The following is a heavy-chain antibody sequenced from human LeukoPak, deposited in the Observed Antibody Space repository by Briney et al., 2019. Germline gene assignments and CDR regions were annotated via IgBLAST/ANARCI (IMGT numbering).Heavy chain of an antibody. D-gene: IGHD5-18*01. V-gene: IGHV4-34*01. CDR2: INHSGST. Sequence: SETLSLTCAVYGGSFSGYCWSWIRQPPGKGLEWIGEINHSGSTNYNPSLKSRVTISVDTSKNQFSLKLSSVTAADTAVYYCARGGYSYGQLDYWGQGTLVTVSS. CDR3: ARGGYSYGQLDY. CDR1: GGSFSGYC. J-gene: IGHJ4*02.